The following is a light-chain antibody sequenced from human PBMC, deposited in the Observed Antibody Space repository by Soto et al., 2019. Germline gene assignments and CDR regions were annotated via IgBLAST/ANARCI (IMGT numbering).Light chain of an antibody. CDR3: QQHSHWPPWT. J-gene: IGKJ1*01. V-gene: IGKV3-11*01. Sequence: EIVLTQSPATLSLSPGERGTLSCRASQSVSSYLAWYQQKPGQAPRLLIYDASNRATGIPARFSGSGSGTDFTLTISNLEPEDFAVYYCQQHSHWPPWTFGQGTKVDIK. CDR2: DAS. CDR1: QSVSSY.